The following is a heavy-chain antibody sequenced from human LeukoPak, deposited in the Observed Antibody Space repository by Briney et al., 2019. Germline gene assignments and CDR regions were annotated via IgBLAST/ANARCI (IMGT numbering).Heavy chain of an antibody. J-gene: IGHJ4*02. D-gene: IGHD3-3*02. CDR2: INPNSGDT. Sequence: EASVKVSCKASGYTFTDYYMHWVRQAPGQGLEWMGWINPNSGDTNYAQKFQGRVTMTRDTSIRTAYMELSRLRSDDTALYYCASISHVWSGYYTVHFDYWGQGTLVTVSS. CDR3: ASISHVWSGYYTVHFDY. CDR1: GYTFTDYY. V-gene: IGHV1-2*02.